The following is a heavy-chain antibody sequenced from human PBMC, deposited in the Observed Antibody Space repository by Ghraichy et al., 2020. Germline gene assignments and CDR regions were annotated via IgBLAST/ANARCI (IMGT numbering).Heavy chain of an antibody. D-gene: IGHD3-9*01. J-gene: IGHJ6*03. Sequence: GGSLRLSCAASGFTFSSYAMSWVRQAPGKGLEWVSAISGSGGSTYYADSVKGRFTISRDNSKNTLYLQMNSLRAEDTAVYYCASSQGDILTGYYSSYYYMDVWGKGTTVTVSS. V-gene: IGHV3-23*01. CDR1: GFTFSSYA. CDR3: ASSQGDILTGYYSSYYYMDV. CDR2: ISGSGGST.